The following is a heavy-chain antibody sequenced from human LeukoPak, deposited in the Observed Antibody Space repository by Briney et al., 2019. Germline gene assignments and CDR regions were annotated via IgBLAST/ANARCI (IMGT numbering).Heavy chain of an antibody. D-gene: IGHD2-8*02. J-gene: IGHJ3*02. CDR2: ISSGGTTV. CDR3: ARDGGVNAFDI. Sequence: LEWVSYISSGGTTVYYPDSVKGRFTISRDNAKSSLYLQMNSLRAEDTAVYYCARDGGVNAFDIWGQGTMVTVSS. V-gene: IGHV3-48*03.